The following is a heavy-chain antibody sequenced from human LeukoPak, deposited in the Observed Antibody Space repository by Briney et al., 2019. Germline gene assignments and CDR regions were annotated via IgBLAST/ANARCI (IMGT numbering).Heavy chain of an antibody. V-gene: IGHV4-34*01. CDR1: GGSFSGYY. J-gene: IGHJ4*02. D-gene: IGHD3-10*01. CDR2: INHSGST. Sequence: SETLSLTCAVYGGSFSGYYWSWIRQPPGKGLEWIGEINHSGSTNYNPSLKSRVTISVDTSKNQFSLKLSSVTAADTAVYYCARESHVTREDYWGQGTLVTVSS. CDR3: ARESHVTREDY.